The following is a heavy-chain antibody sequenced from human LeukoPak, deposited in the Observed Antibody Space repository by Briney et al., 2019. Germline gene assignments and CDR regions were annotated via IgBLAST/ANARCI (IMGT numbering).Heavy chain of an antibody. CDR1: GYTLTSYA. D-gene: IGHD6-19*01. J-gene: IGHJ4*02. CDR2: INTNTGNP. CDR3: ARGGYTSGWYCLW. Sequence: ASVTVSRKASGYTLTSYAMNWVRHAPGQGLEWVGWINTNTGNPTYAQGFTGRFVFSLDTSASTAYLQMSSLKAEDTAVYYCARGGYTSGWYCLWWGQGTRVSVSS. V-gene: IGHV7-4-1*02.